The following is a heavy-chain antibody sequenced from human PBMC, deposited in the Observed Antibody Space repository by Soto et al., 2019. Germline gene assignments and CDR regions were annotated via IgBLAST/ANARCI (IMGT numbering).Heavy chain of an antibody. CDR2: ISAYNGNT. D-gene: IGHD2-21*02. CDR3: AKPMGYCGGDCPYGMDV. J-gene: IGHJ6*02. Sequence: QVQLVQSGAEVKKPGASVKVSCKASGYTFTSYGIRWVRQAPGQGLEWMGWISAYNGNTNYAQKLQGRVSMTTDTSTSTAYMELRSLRSDDTAVYYCAKPMGYCGGDCPYGMDVWGQGTTFTVSS. CDR1: GYTFTSYG. V-gene: IGHV1-18*01.